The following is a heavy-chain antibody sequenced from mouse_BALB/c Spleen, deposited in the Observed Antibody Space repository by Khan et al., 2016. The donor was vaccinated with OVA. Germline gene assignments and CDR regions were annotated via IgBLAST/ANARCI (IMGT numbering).Heavy chain of an antibody. CDR2: ISYSGVT. CDR3: ARGNYYGYDFDY. D-gene: IGHD1-2*01. Sequence: VQLKESGPGLVKPSQSLSLTCTVTGYSITSGYAWNWIRQFPGNKLEWMGYISYSGVTSYTPSLKSRISITRDTSKNQFFLQLTSGTTEDTATYYWARGNYYGYDFDYGGQGTTLTVSS. J-gene: IGHJ2*01. CDR1: GYSITSGYA. V-gene: IGHV3-2*02.